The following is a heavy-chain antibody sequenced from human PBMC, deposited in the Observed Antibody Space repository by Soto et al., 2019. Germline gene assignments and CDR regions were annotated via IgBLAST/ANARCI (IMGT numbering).Heavy chain of an antibody. D-gene: IGHD3-22*01. CDR3: ARVGYYDSSGYFDY. J-gene: IGHJ4*02. V-gene: IGHV3-33*01. CDR2: IWYDGSNK. Sequence: QVQLVESGGGVFQPGRSLRLSCAASGFTFSSYGMHWVRQAPGKGLEWVAVIWYDGSNKYYADSVKGRFTISRDNSKNTLYLQMNSLRAEDTAVYYCARVGYYDSSGYFDYWGQGTLVTVSS. CDR1: GFTFSSYG.